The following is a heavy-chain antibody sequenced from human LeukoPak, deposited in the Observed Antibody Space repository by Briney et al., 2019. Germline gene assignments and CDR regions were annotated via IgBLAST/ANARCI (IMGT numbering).Heavy chain of an antibody. V-gene: IGHV3-23*01. Sequence: GGSLRLSCAASGFTFSSYAMSWVRQAPGKGLEWVSAISGSGGSTYYADSVKGRFTISRDNSKNTLYLQMNSLRAEDTAVYYCAKDLYKYDGQLLYYFDYWGQGTLVTVSS. CDR1: GFTFSSYA. CDR2: ISGSGGST. D-gene: IGHD2-15*01. J-gene: IGHJ4*02. CDR3: AKDLYKYDGQLLYYFDY.